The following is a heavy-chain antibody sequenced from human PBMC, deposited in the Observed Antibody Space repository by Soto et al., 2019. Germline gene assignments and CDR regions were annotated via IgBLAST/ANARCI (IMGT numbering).Heavy chain of an antibody. CDR1: EYTFTTYA. CDR3: ARGVDYDFWSGYYNYIDY. V-gene: IGHV1-3*04. D-gene: IGHD3-3*01. J-gene: IGHJ4*02. Sequence: GASVKVSCKASEYTFTTYAIHCVLQSPLQRLDWMGCINTGNGNTKYSQKFQGRVTITRDTSASTAYMELSSLRSEDTAVYYCARGVDYDFWSGYYNYIDYWGQGTLVTVSS. CDR2: INTGNGNT.